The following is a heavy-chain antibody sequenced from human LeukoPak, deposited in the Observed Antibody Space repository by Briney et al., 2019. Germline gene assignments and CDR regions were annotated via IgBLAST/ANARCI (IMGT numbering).Heavy chain of an antibody. CDR3: ARGSITMVRGVKELDY. V-gene: IGHV4-31*03. D-gene: IGHD3-10*01. CDR1: GGSISSGVYY. Sequence: PSQTLSLTCTVSGGSISSGVYYWSWIRQHPGKGLEWIGYIYYSGSTYYNPSLKSRVTISVDTSKNQFSLKLSSVTAADTAVYYCARGSITMVRGVKELDYWGQGTLVTVSS. CDR2: IYYSGST. J-gene: IGHJ4*02.